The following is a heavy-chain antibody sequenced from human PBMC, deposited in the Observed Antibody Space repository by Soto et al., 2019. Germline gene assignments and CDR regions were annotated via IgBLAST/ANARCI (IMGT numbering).Heavy chain of an antibody. Sequence: ASVKVSCKASGYTFTNYDINWVRQATGQGLEWMGWINPKSGNTGYAQQFQGRVIMTRSTSISTAFMELSSLTSEDTAVYYCARGPRNWGVDYWGQGTLVTVSS. D-gene: IGHD7-27*01. CDR1: GYTFTNYD. CDR2: INPKSGNT. CDR3: ARGPRNWGVDY. V-gene: IGHV1-8*01. J-gene: IGHJ4*02.